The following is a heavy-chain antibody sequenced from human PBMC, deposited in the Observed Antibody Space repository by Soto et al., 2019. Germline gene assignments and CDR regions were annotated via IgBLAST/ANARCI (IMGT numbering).Heavy chain of an antibody. D-gene: IGHD6-19*01. J-gene: IGHJ6*02. V-gene: IGHV3-30*18. CDR3: ANLAVAGYYYYYGMDV. CDR2: ISYDGSNK. Sequence: GGSLRLSCAASGFTFSSYGMHWVRQAPGKGLEWVAVISYDGSNKYYADSVKGRFTISRDNSKNTPYLQMNSLRAEDTAVYYCANLAVAGYYYYYGMDVWGQGTTVTVSS. CDR1: GFTFSSYG.